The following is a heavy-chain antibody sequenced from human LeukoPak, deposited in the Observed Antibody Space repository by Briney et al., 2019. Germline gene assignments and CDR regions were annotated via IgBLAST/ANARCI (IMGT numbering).Heavy chain of an antibody. J-gene: IGHJ4*02. Sequence: GGSLRLSCATSGFSFSNSWMTWVRQSPGKGLEWVANIKQDGSETYYVDSVMGRFTISRLNAKNSVYLQMNSLRAEDTAVYYCARDRSISGVVTIDFWGQGTLVTVSS. CDR1: GFSFSNSW. D-gene: IGHD3-3*01. CDR3: ARDRSISGVVTIDF. CDR2: IKQDGSET. V-gene: IGHV3-7*01.